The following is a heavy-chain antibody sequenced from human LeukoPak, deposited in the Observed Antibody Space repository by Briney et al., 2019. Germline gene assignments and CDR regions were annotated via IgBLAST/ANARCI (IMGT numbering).Heavy chain of an antibody. CDR2: INPNSGGT. CDR1: GYTFTGYY. D-gene: IGHD1-26*01. CDR3: ARALSGSYRCDY. Sequence: ASVKVSCKASGYTFTGYYMHWVRQAPGQGLEWMGWINPNSGGTNYAQKFQGRVTMTRDTSISTAYMELSRLRSDDTAVYYCARALSGSYRCDYWGQGTLVTVSS. V-gene: IGHV1-2*02. J-gene: IGHJ4*02.